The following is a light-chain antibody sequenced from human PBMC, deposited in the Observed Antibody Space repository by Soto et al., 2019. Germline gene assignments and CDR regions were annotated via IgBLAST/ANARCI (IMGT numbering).Light chain of an antibody. Sequence: QSVLTQPASVSGSPGQSITISCTGTSSDVGNYKYVSWYQQHPGKAPKLMIYEVSNRPSGVSNRFSGSKSGNTASLIISGLQAEDETDYYCFSYTSSGTYVFGTGTKVNVL. CDR1: SSDVGNYKY. J-gene: IGLJ1*01. V-gene: IGLV2-14*01. CDR3: FSYTSSGTYV. CDR2: EVS.